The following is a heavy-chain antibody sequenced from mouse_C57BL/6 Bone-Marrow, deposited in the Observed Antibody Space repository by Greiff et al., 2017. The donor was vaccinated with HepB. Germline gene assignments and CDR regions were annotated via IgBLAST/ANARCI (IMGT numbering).Heavy chain of an antibody. CDR3: ARSRTTVVAPFAY. D-gene: IGHD1-1*01. CDR1: GYTFTSYG. J-gene: IGHJ3*01. Sequence: QVQLQQSGAELARPGASVKLSCKASGYTFTSYGISWVKQRTGQGLEWIGEIYPRSGNTYYNEKFKGKATLTADKSSSTAYTELRSLTSEDSAVYFCARSRTTVVAPFAYWGQGTLVTVSA. CDR2: IYPRSGNT. V-gene: IGHV1-81*01.